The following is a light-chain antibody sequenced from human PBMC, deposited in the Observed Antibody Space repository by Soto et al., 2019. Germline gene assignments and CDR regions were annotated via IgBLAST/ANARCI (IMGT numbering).Light chain of an antibody. CDR2: AAY. Sequence: EIVLTQSPGTLSLSPGESATLSCRASQSVSSSYLAWYQQKPGQAPRLLLSAAYTRATGIPGRFSGSGSGTDFTLTIRNLEPEDFAVYYCQHYGGPFTFGPGTKVDIK. V-gene: IGKV3-20*01. J-gene: IGKJ3*01. CDR3: QHYGGPFT. CDR1: QSVSSSY.